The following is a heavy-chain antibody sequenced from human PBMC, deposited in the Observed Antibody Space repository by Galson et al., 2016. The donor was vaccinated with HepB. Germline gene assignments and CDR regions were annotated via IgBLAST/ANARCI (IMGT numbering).Heavy chain of an antibody. D-gene: IGHD2/OR15-2a*01. V-gene: IGHV3-30-3*01. CDR2: VSGDGTHT. Sequence: SLRLSCAASGFTFSSHAMHWVRQAPGKGLEWVAIVSGDGTHTDYADSVKGRFTISRDNSKNTLYLQMNSLRAEDTSMYYCARSSSCSTLNCFLPFDSWGLGTLVTVSS. CDR1: GFTFSSHA. J-gene: IGHJ4*02. CDR3: ARSSSCSTLNCFLPFDS.